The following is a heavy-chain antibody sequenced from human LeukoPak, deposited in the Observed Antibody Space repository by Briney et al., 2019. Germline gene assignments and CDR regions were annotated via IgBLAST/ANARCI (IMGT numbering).Heavy chain of an antibody. CDR1: GFTVSTNY. J-gene: IGHJ2*01. CDR2: IYSSGTS. Sequence: GGSLRLSCAASGFTVSTNYMNWVRQAPGKGLEWVSVIYSSGTSYYADSVKGRFTASRDSSWNTLYLQMSSLRVEDTAVYYCAREPGVTVVPDWYFDLWGRGTLVTVSS. D-gene: IGHD4-23*01. CDR3: AREPGVTVVPDWYFDL. V-gene: IGHV3-66*01.